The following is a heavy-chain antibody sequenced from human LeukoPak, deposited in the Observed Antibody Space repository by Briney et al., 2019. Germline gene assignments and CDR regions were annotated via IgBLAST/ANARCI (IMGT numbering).Heavy chain of an antibody. CDR3: ASLAGYTGYDSGDYYYAMDV. V-gene: IGHV3-21*01. D-gene: IGHD5-12*01. CDR1: GFTFNTYT. J-gene: IGHJ6*02. CDR2: ISSSNSYI. Sequence: GGSLRLSCAASGFTFNTYTMNWVRRAPGKGLEWVSSISSSNSYIYYADSVKGRFTISRDNAENSLYLQMSGLRAEDTAVYYCASLAGYTGYDSGDYYYAMDVWGQGTTVTVSS.